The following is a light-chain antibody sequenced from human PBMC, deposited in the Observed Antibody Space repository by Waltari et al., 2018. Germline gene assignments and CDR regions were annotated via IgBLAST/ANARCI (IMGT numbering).Light chain of an antibody. CDR1: RTDVGSYSR. Sequence: QSALTQPPSVSGSPGQSVTISCTGTRTDVGSYSRVSWYQQPPGSAPKVIIYEVNNRPAGVPDRFSVSKSGHTASLTISGLQPEDEADYYCSSYTSSTTLVFGGGTSLTVL. J-gene: IGLJ3*02. CDR2: EVN. V-gene: IGLV2-18*02. CDR3: SSYTSSTTLV.